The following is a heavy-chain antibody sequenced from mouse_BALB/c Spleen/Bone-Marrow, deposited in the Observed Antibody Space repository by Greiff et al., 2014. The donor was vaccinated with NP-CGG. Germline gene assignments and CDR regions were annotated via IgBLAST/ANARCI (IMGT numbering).Heavy chain of an antibody. CDR3: ARADGYYAWFAY. V-gene: IGHV14-3*02. J-gene: IGHJ3*01. CDR2: IDPANDNT. CDR1: GFNIKDTY. Sequence: VQLQQSGAEFVKPGASVKLSCTASGFNIKDTYMHWVKRRPEQGLEWIGRIDPANDNTKYDPKFQGKATITVDTSSNTAYLQLSSLTSEDTAVYYCARADGYYAWFAYWGQGTLVTVSA. D-gene: IGHD2-3*01.